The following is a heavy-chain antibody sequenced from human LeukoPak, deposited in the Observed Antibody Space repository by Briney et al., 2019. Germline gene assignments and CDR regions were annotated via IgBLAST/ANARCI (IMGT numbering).Heavy chain of an antibody. Sequence: GRSLRLSCAASGFTFSSYAMHWVRQAPGKGLEWVAVISYDGSNKYYTDSVKGRFTISRDNAKNSLYLQMNSLRAEDTAVYYCARDTVAGDPYYYGMDVWGQGTTVTVSS. V-gene: IGHV3-30-3*01. D-gene: IGHD4-23*01. CDR3: ARDTVAGDPYYYGMDV. CDR1: GFTFSSYA. CDR2: ISYDGSNK. J-gene: IGHJ6*02.